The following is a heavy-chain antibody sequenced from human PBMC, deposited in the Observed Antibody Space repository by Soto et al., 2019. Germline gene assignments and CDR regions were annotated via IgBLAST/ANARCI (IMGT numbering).Heavy chain of an antibody. Sequence: SETLSITCTVSGGSISSYYWSWIRQPPGKGLEWIGYIYYSGSTNYNPSLKSRVTISVDTSKNQFSLKLSSVTAADTAVYYCARQVHGDYPIYYYYYYMDVWGKGTTVTVSS. V-gene: IGHV4-59*08. CDR1: GGSISSYY. CDR2: IYYSGST. CDR3: ARQVHGDYPIYYYYYYMDV. J-gene: IGHJ6*03. D-gene: IGHD4-17*01.